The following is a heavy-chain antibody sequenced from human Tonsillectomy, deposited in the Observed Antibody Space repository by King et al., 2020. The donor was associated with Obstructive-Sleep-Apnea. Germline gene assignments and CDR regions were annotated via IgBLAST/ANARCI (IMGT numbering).Heavy chain of an antibody. J-gene: IGHJ4*02. V-gene: IGHV4-59*08. CDR3: ARHRWANGDYHCDY. CDR2: IFYSGST. D-gene: IGHD4-17*01. CDR1: GGSISSYY. Sequence: QLQESGPGLVKPSETMSLTCTVSGGSISSYYWSWIRQPPGKGLEWIGYIFYSGSTNYNPSLKSRITISVDTSKNQFSRKLSPVTAADTAVYYCARHRWANGDYHCDYWGQGTLVTVSS.